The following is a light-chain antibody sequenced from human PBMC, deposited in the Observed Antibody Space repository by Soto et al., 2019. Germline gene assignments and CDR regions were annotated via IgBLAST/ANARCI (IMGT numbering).Light chain of an antibody. CDR3: QQYSSGPPLT. V-gene: IGKV3-15*01. CDR2: DAS. CDR1: QSVGRN. Sequence: VLTQSPASLSVSPGERVTLSCRASQSVGRNLAWYHQQPGQAPRLLIYDASSRATGVPARFSGSGAGTEFTLTISRLQSEDFAVYYCQQYSSGPPLTF. J-gene: IGKJ4*01.